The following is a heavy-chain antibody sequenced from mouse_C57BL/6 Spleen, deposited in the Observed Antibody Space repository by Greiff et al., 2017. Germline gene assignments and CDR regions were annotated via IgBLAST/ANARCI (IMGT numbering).Heavy chain of an antibody. CDR2: IDPSDSYT. V-gene: IGHV1-50*01. Sequence: QVQLQQPGAELVKPGASVKLSCKASGYTFTSYWMQWVKQRPGQGLEWIGEIDPSDSYTNYNQKFKGKATLTVDTSSSTAYMKLSSLTSEDSAVYYCARGDKLEYGTPLDYWGQGTTLTVSS. D-gene: IGHD1-1*01. J-gene: IGHJ2*01. CDR3: ARGDKLEYGTPLDY. CDR1: GYTFTSYW.